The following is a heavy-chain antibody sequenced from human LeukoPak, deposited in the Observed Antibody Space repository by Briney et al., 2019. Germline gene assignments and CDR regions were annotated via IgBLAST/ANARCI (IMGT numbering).Heavy chain of an antibody. Sequence: PGGSLRLSCAASGFTFSSYGMHWVRQARGKGLEWVAVIWYDGSNKYYADSVKGRFTISRDNTKNTLYLQMNSLRAEDTAVYYCARGIVGATIGYFDYWGQGTLVTVSS. V-gene: IGHV3-33*01. CDR2: IWYDGSNK. J-gene: IGHJ4*02. D-gene: IGHD1-26*01. CDR3: ARGIVGATIGYFDY. CDR1: GFTFSSYG.